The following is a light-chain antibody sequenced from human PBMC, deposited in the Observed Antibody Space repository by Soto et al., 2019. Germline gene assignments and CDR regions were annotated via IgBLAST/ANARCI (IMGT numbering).Light chain of an antibody. CDR2: SNN. Sequence: SVLTQPPSVSGAPGQRVTISCTGSSSNIGARFDVHWYQQLPGSAPKLLIYSNNNRPSGVPDRFSVSRSATSASLAITGLQAADEADYYCQSYDSSLSAYVFGTATKVTVL. V-gene: IGLV1-40*01. CDR1: SSNIGARFD. CDR3: QSYDSSLSAYV. J-gene: IGLJ1*01.